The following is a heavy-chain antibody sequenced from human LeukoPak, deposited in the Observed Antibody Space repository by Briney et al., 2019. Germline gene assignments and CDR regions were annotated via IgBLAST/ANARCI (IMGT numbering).Heavy chain of an antibody. V-gene: IGHV4-59*08. D-gene: IGHD3-10*01. J-gene: IGHJ2*01. CDR2: IHYTGIN. CDR3: ARHITNSGSAFDL. Sequence: PSETLSLTCTVSDGSISGYYWGWIRQAPGRGLEWIAYIHYTGINNYNPSLKSRAAISVDTSTNQFSLKLTSVTAADTAMYCCARHITNSGSAFDLWGRGTLVTVSS. CDR1: DGSISGYY.